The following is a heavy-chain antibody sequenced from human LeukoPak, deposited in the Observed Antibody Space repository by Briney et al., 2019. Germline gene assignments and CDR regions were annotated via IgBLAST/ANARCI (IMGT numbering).Heavy chain of an antibody. D-gene: IGHD1-20*01. CDR1: GGSFSGYY. CDR3: ARYNWNDGPSFDY. V-gene: IGHV4-59*01. J-gene: IGHJ4*02. CDR2: IYYSGST. Sequence: PSETLSLTCAVYGGSFSGYYWSWIRQPPGKGLEWIGCIYYSGSTNYNPSLKSRVTISVDTSKNQFSLKLSSVTAADTAVYYCARYNWNDGPSFDYWGQGTLVTVSS.